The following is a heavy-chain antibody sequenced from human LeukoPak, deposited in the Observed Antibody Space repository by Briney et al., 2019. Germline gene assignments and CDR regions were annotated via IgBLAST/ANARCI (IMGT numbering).Heavy chain of an antibody. J-gene: IGHJ4*02. D-gene: IGHD2-2*02. V-gene: IGHV4-38-2*01. CDR1: GYSISSGYY. CDR2: IYHSGST. CDR3: ASGGYCSSTSCYTGLDY. Sequence: KSSETLSLTCAVSGYSISSGYYWGWIRQHPGKGLEWIGSIYHSGSTYYNPSLKSRVTISVDTSKNQFSLKLSSVTAADTAVYYCASGGYCSSTSCYTGLDYWGQGTLVTVSS.